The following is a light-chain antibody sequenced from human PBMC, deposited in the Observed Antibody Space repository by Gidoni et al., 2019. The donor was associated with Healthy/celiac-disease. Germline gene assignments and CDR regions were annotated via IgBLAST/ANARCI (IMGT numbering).Light chain of an antibody. V-gene: IGKV3-20*01. CDR3: QQYGSSPWT. Sequence: EIVLTQSPGTLSLSPGERATLSCRASQSVSSSYLAWYQQKPGQAPRLRIYGASSRATGIPDRVSGSGSGTDFTLTSSRLEPEDFAVYYCQQYGSSPWTFGQGTKVEIK. CDR1: QSVSSSY. CDR2: GAS. J-gene: IGKJ1*01.